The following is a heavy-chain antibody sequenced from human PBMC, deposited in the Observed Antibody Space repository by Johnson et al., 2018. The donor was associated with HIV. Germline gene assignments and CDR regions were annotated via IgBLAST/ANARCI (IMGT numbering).Heavy chain of an antibody. V-gene: IGHV3-30*19. CDR2: ISFDGSNE. J-gene: IGHJ3*02. CDR3: ARGRITMIVVDLRGGGFDI. Sequence: QVQLVESGGGVVQPGRSLRLSCAASGFTFSSYGMHWVRQAPGKGLEWVAVISFDGSNEYYADSVKGRFTISRDNSKNTLYLQMNSLRVEDTAVYYCARGRITMIVVDLRGGGFDIWGQGTMVTVSS. CDR1: GFTFSSYG. D-gene: IGHD3-22*01.